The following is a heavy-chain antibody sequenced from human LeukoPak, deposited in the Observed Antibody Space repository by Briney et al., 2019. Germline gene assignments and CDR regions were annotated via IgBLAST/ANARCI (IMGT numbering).Heavy chain of an antibody. CDR2: INDDGSSS. V-gene: IGHV3-74*01. J-gene: IGHJ4*02. CDR3: ARATGGSGYFDS. D-gene: IGHD3-10*01. Sequence: GGSLRLSCVGSGFTFSRNWMHWVRQAPGKGLVWVSRINDDGSSSNYADSVKGRFSISRDNARKTVHLQMDSLRAEDTAVYYCARATGGSGYFDSWGQGTLVTVSS. CDR1: GFTFSRNW.